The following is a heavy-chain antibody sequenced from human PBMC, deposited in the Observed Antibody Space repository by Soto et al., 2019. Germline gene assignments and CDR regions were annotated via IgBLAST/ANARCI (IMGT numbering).Heavy chain of an antibody. J-gene: IGHJ4*02. Sequence: VQLVESGGGLIQPGGSLRLSCAASGFTVSNNHMTWVRQAAGKGLELVSFVHGGGSTSYADSVKGRFTISRDNSKNTLDLQMDSLRAEDTAIYYCAGRLTTAASLDYGGRGTLVTVSS. V-gene: IGHV3-53*01. CDR1: GFTVSNNH. CDR2: VHGGGST. D-gene: IGHD3-16*01. CDR3: AGRLTTAASLDY.